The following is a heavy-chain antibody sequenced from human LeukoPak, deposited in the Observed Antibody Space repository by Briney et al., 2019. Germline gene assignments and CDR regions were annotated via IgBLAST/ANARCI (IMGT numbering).Heavy chain of an antibody. CDR1: GYTFTGYY. CDR3: ARRTVVSYYYMDV. CDR2: INPNSGGT. J-gene: IGHJ6*03. V-gene: IGHV1-2*02. Sequence: ASVKVSCKASGYTFTGYYMHWVRQAPGQGLEWMGWINPNSGGTNYAQKFQGRVTMTRDTSISTAYMELSRLRSDDTAVYYCARRTVVSYYYMDVWGKGTTVTVSS. D-gene: IGHD4-23*01.